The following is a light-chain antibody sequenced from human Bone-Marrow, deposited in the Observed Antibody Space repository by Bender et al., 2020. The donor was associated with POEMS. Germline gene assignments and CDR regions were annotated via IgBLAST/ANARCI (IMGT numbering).Light chain of an antibody. V-gene: IGLV1-44*01. CDR1: SSKFGSYP. CDR2: NNS. Sequence: QSVLTQPPSASGTPGQRVTISCSGSSSKFGSYPVNWYQQLPGAAPKLVIFNNSQRPSGVPDRFSGSNSGTSASLAISGLLSDEEADFYCAKWDDSLNGWVFGGGTKLTVL. CDR3: AKWDDSLNGWV. J-gene: IGLJ3*02.